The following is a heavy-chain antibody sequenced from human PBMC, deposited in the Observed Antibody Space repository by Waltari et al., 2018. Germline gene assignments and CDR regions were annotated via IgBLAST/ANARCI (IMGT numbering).Heavy chain of an antibody. V-gene: IGHV4-59*01. J-gene: IGHJ6*03. CDR2: IYYSGST. Sequence: QVQLQESGPGLVKPSETLSLTCTVSGGSISSYYWSWIRQPPGKGLEWIGYIYYSGSTNYNPSLKSRVTISVDTSKNQFSLKLSSVTAADTAVYYCARSRYYDFWSGYSGDELAYYYYMDVWGKGTTVTISS. CDR3: ARSRYYDFWSGYSGDELAYYYYMDV. D-gene: IGHD3-3*01. CDR1: GGSISSYY.